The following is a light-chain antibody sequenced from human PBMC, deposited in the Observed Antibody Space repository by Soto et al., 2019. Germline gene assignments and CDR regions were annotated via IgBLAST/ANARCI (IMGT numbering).Light chain of an antibody. CDR1: SSNIGSNT. J-gene: IGLJ1*01. Sequence: QAVVTQPPSASGTPGQRVTISCSGSSSNIGSNTVNWYQQLPGTAPKLLIYSNNQRPSGVPDRFSGSKSGTSASLAINGLQSGDEADYYCGAWDESLNGYVFGTGTKLTVL. V-gene: IGLV1-44*01. CDR3: GAWDESLNGYV. CDR2: SNN.